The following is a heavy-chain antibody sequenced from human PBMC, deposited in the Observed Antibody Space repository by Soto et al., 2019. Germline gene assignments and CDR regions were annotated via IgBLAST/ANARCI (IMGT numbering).Heavy chain of an antibody. CDR1: GFTFSNFG. CDR2: ITSSSDAI. D-gene: IGHD2-2*01. CDR3: ARRGYSVVVPGATDY. V-gene: IGHV3-48*02. Sequence: PGGSLRLSCAASGFTFSNFGMNWVRQAPGKGLEWVSYITSSSDAIYYADSVKGRFTISRDNAKNSLYLQMSSLRDEDTAVYYCARRGYSVVVPGATDYWGQGTLVTV. J-gene: IGHJ4*02.